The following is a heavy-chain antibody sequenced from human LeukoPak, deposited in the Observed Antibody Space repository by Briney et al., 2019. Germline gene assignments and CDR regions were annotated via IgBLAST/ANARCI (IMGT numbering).Heavy chain of an antibody. CDR3: ARGYSSSWYFNWFDP. Sequence: SETLSLTCTVSGGSISNYYWNWIRQPPGKGLEWIGNIYHSGSTFYNPSLKSRVTISVDTSKNQFSLKLSSVTAADTAVYYCARGYSSSWYFNWFDPWGQGTLVTVSS. CDR2: IYHSGST. CDR1: GGSISNYY. J-gene: IGHJ5*02. D-gene: IGHD6-13*01. V-gene: IGHV4-59*08.